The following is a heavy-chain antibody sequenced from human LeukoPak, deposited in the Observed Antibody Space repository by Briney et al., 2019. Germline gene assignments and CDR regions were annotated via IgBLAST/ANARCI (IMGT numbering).Heavy chain of an antibody. CDR1: GFTFSVYY. CDR3: ARDLMDELHHAFDI. D-gene: IGHD1-7*01. V-gene: IGHV3-11*04. CDR2: ISSSGSTI. J-gene: IGHJ3*02. Sequence: GGSLRLSCAASGFTFSVYYMSWIRQAPGKGLEWVSYISSSGSTIYYADSVKGRFTISRDNAKNSLYLQMNSLRVEDTAVYYCARDLMDELHHAFDIWGQGTMVTVSS.